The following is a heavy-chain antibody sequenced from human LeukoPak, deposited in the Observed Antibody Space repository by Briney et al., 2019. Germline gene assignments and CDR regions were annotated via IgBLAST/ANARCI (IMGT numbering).Heavy chain of an antibody. CDR2: ISYDGSDK. V-gene: IGHV3-30*03. D-gene: IGHD5-12*01. Sequence: GGSLRLSCAASGFTFSDYGMSWVRQAPGKGLEWVAVISYDGSDKFYADSVKGRFTISRDSSKNTLYLQMNSLRPEDTAVYYCARARPSMWIDYWGQGTLVTVSS. J-gene: IGHJ4*02. CDR3: ARARPSMWIDY. CDR1: GFTFSDYG.